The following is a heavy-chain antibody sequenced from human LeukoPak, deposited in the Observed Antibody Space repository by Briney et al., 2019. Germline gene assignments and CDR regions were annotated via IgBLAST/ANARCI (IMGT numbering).Heavy chain of an antibody. CDR2: INHSGST. CDR3: ARLSIAAGGD. D-gene: IGHD6-13*01. CDR1: GGSFSGYY. Sequence: SETLSLTCAVYGGSFSGYYWSWIRQPPGKGLEWTGEINHSGSTNYNPSLKSRVTISVDTSKSQFSLKLSSVTAADTAVYYCARLSIAAGGDWGQGTLVTVSS. V-gene: IGHV4-34*01. J-gene: IGHJ4*02.